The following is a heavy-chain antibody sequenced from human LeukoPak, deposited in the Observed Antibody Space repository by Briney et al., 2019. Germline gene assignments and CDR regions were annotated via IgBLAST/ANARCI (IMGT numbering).Heavy chain of an antibody. V-gene: IGHV3-53*01. Sequence: PGGSLRLSCAASGFIVSSNYMTRVRQAPGKGLEWVSVIHNDGSTYYADSVKGRFTISRDNSKNTLYLQMNSLRVEDTAVYYCAALARDYWGQGTLVTVSS. J-gene: IGHJ4*02. D-gene: IGHD3-3*02. CDR3: AALARDY. CDR1: GFIVSSNY. CDR2: IHNDGST.